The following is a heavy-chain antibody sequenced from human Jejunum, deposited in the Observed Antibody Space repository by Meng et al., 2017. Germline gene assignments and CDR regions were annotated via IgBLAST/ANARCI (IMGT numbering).Heavy chain of an antibody. D-gene: IGHD3-22*01. CDR3: ARDTGYYDSSGYSLGY. CDR2: INPNSGGT. J-gene: IGHJ4*02. CDR1: GYTFTDYY. Sequence: PLGPSGVAVKKPGASVKVSCQASGYTFTDYYMHWVRQAPGQGLEWMGRINPNSGGTNYAQKFQGRVTMTRDTSISTAYMELSRLRSDDTAVYYCARDTGYYDSSGYSLGYWGQGTLVTVSS. V-gene: IGHV1-2*06.